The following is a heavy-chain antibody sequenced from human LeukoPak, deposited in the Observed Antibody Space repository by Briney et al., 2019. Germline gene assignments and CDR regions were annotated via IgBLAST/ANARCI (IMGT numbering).Heavy chain of an antibody. D-gene: IGHD2-21*01. CDR3: ARDILSDYYYGMDV. Sequence: GASLRLSCAASGFTFSSYAMHWVRQAPGKGLEWVAVISYDGSNKYYADSVKGRFTISRDNSKNTLYLQMNSLRAEDTAVYYCARDILSDYYYGMDVWGQGTTVTVSS. V-gene: IGHV3-30-3*01. CDR1: GFTFSSYA. CDR2: ISYDGSNK. J-gene: IGHJ6*02.